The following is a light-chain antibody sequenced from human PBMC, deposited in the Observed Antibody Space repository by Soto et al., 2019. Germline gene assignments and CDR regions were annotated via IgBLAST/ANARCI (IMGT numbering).Light chain of an antibody. CDR2: TKS. CDR1: QSIDSRW. V-gene: IGKV3-20*01. CDR3: QLVDGSVT. J-gene: IGKJ4*01. Sequence: EIVLTQSPDTLSLSSGEKATLSCRASQSIDSRWLAWNQQQPGQAPRLLIYTKSSRATGIPDRFSGSGSGTDFTLSISRLEPEDFAVYYCQLVDGSVTFGGGTKVDIK.